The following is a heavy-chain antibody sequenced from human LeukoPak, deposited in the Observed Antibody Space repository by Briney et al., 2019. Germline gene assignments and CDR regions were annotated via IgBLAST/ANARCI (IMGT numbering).Heavy chain of an antibody. CDR1: GVTFNSYT. CDR3: ATRTQNSDAEGWYFDL. V-gene: IGHV1-69*05. J-gene: IGHJ2*01. Sequence: GSSAKVSCKASGVTFNSYTISWVRQAPGQGLEWMGGIIPIFGTTSYAQKFQGSVTIATDESTSTAYMELSSLRSEDTAVYYCATRTQNSDAEGWYFDLWGRGTLVTVSS. CDR2: IIPIFGTT. D-gene: IGHD5-18*01.